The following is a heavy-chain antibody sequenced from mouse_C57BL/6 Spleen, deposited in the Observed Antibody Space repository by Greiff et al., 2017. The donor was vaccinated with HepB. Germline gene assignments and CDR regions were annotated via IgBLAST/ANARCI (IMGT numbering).Heavy chain of an antibody. D-gene: IGHD1-1*01. CDR2: IDPSDSYT. V-gene: IGHV1-69*01. CDR3: ARSANYGSSYGYFDV. CDR1: GYTFTSYW. J-gene: IGHJ1*03. Sequence: VQLQQPGAELVMPGASVKLSCKASGYTFTSYWMHWVKQRPGQGLEWIGEIDPSDSYTNYNQKFKGKSTLTVDKSSSTAYMQLSSLTSEDSAVYYCARSANYGSSYGYFDVWHRDHGHRLL.